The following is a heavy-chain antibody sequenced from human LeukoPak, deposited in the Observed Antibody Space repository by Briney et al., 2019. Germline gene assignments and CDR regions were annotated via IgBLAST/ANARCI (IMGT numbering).Heavy chain of an antibody. Sequence: GGSLRLSCAASGFTFSSYEMNWVRQAPGKGLEWVSYISSSGSTIYYADSVKGRFTISRDSAKNSLYLQMNSLRAEDTAVYYCARAQYSSGWYGLPGGYYYYGMDVWGQGTTVTVSS. CDR2: ISSSGSTI. D-gene: IGHD6-19*01. CDR1: GFTFSSYE. J-gene: IGHJ6*02. V-gene: IGHV3-48*03. CDR3: ARAQYSSGWYGLPGGYYYYGMDV.